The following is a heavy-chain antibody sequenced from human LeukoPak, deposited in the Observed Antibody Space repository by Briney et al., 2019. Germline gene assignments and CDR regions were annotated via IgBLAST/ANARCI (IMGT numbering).Heavy chain of an antibody. CDR3: ARDQRGGAFDI. V-gene: IGHV1-2*02. CDR2: INPNNGDT. CDR1: GYTFTGYY. Sequence: ASVNVSCKASGYTFTGYYMHWVRQAPGQGLEWVGWINPNNGDTTYAQKFQGRVAMTRDTSISTAYMELSGLRSDDTAVYFCARDQRGGAFDIWGRGTMVTVSS. D-gene: IGHD3-10*01. J-gene: IGHJ3*02.